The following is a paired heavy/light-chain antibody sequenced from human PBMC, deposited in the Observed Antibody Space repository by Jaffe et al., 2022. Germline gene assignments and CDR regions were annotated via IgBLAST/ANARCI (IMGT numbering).Heavy chain of an antibody. CDR2: IGSINTYI. CDR1: GFTFSGYY. V-gene: IGHV3-21*01. Sequence: EVQLVESGGGLVKPGGSLRLSCAASGFTFSGYYMNWVRQAPGKGLEWVSSIGSINTYIYYADSVKGRFTISRDNAKNSLYLQMNSLRAEDTAVYFCARDPYCDGGTCYSDYWGQGTLVTVSS. CDR3: ARDPYCDGGTCYSDY. D-gene: IGHD2-15*01. J-gene: IGHJ4*02.
Light chain of an antibody. Sequence: EIVLTQSPGTLSLSPGERATLSCRASQSVSSSNLVWYQQKPGQAPRLLIYGASRRATGIPDRFSGSGSGTDFTLTISRLEPEDFAVYYCQQYGSSPRTFGQGTKVEIK. V-gene: IGKV3-20*01. CDR3: QQYGSSPRT. CDR1: QSVSSSN. CDR2: GAS. J-gene: IGKJ1*01.